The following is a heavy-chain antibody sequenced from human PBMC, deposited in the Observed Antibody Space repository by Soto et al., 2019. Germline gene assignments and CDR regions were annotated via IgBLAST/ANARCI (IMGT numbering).Heavy chain of an antibody. CDR2: INPSGGST. Sequence: ASVKVSCKASGYTFTSYYMHWVRQAPGQGLEWMGIINPSGGSTSYAQKFQGRVTMTRDTSTSTVYMELSSLRSEDTAVYYCASGTSCYEGCDVGGPDYWGQGTLVTVSS. V-gene: IGHV1-46*03. CDR1: GYTFTSYY. J-gene: IGHJ4*02. CDR3: ASGTSCYEGCDVGGPDY. D-gene: IGHD2-2*01.